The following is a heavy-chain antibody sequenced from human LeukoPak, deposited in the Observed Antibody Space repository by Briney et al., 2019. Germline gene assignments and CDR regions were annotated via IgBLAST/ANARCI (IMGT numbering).Heavy chain of an antibody. CDR1: GFTFSSYG. V-gene: IGHV3-33*01. Sequence: GGSLRLSCAASGFTFSSYGMHWVRQAPGKGLEWVAVIWNDGSNKYYADSVKGRFTISRDNSKNTLYLQMNSLRAEDTAVYYCARVVSQWLVDAFDIWGQGTMVTVSS. J-gene: IGHJ3*02. CDR2: IWNDGSNK. D-gene: IGHD6-19*01. CDR3: ARVVSQWLVDAFDI.